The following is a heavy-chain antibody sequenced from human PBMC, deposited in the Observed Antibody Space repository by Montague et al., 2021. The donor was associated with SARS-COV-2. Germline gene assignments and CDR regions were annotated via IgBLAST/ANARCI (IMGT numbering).Heavy chain of an antibody. CDR1: GGSFSGYY. Sequence: SETLSLTCVVYGGSFSGYYWSWIRQPPGKGLEWIGEINHSGSTNXNPSLKSRATISVDTSKKQFSLRLNSVTAADTAVYYCARGGGYSYGALDYWGQGTLVTVSS. CDR3: ARGGGYSYGALDY. CDR2: INHSGST. D-gene: IGHD5-18*01. V-gene: IGHV4-34*01. J-gene: IGHJ4*02.